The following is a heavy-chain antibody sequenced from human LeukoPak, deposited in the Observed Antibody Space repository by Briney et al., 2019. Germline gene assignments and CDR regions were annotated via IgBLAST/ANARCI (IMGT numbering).Heavy chain of an antibody. CDR3: ARQRYGDRSFDY. Sequence: SETLSLTCAVSGYSISSGYYWGWIRQPPGKGLEWIGSTYHSGSTYYNPSLESRVTISVDTSKNQFSLKLSSVTAADTAVYYCARQRYGDRSFDYWAREPWSPSPQ. V-gene: IGHV4-38-2*01. CDR1: GYSISSGYY. D-gene: IGHD4-17*01. J-gene: IGHJ4*02. CDR2: TYHSGST.